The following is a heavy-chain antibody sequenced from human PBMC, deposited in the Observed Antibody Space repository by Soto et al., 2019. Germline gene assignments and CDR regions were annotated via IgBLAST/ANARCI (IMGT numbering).Heavy chain of an antibody. Sequence: SETLSLTCTVSGGSVSRSGYFWSWIRQHPGKGLEWIGYIYDSGSTYYNPSLKSRVSLSVDTSKNQFSLNLTSVTAADTAMYYCARSSRSYFDYWGQGTLVTVSS. CDR1: GGSVSRSGYF. J-gene: IGHJ4*02. CDR2: IYDSGST. CDR3: ARSSRSYFDY. V-gene: IGHV4-31*03.